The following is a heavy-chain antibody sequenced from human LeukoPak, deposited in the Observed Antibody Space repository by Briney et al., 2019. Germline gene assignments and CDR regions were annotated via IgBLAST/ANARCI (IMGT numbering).Heavy chain of an antibody. V-gene: IGHV3-48*03. D-gene: IGHD2-2*01. CDR3: ARGQGYESYYYMDV. CDR2: INSNGSLV. CDR1: GFSFSNYE. Sequence: GGSLRLSCVASGFSFSNYEMNWVRQAPGKGLEWLSYINSNGSLVFYADSVKGRFTISRDNSNNTVYLQMNNLRPEDTAVFYCARGQGYESYYYMDVWGKGTTVSVSS. J-gene: IGHJ6*03.